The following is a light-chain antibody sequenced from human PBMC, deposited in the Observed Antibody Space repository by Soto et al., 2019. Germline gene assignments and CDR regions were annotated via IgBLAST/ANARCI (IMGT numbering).Light chain of an antibody. CDR3: AAWDVSLVV. Sequence: QSVLTQPPSASGTPGQRVIISCSGSSPNIGTTTVIWYQQLPGAAPKLLIYSHNQRPSGVPDRFAGSKSGTSASLAISGLQSEDEADYYCAAWDVSLVVFGGGTQLTVL. V-gene: IGLV1-44*01. CDR2: SHN. J-gene: IGLJ2*01. CDR1: SPNIGTTT.